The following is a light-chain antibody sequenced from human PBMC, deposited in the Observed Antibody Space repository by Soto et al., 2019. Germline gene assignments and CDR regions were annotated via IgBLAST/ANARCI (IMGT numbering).Light chain of an antibody. Sequence: QSVLTQPASVSGSPGQSITISCTGTSSDVGAYDFVSWYQQHPGKAPKLLIFEVSNRPSGLSNRFSGSKSGNTASLTISGLLTEDEADYYCSSYTSSTTVIFGGGTQLTVL. CDR3: SSYTSSTTVI. CDR2: EVS. J-gene: IGLJ2*01. CDR1: SSDVGAYDF. V-gene: IGLV2-14*01.